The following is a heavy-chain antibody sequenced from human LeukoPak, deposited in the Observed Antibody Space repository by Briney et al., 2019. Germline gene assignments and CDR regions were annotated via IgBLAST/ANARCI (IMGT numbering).Heavy chain of an antibody. CDR3: ARILRNYYYYMDV. V-gene: IGHV3-20*01. D-gene: IGHD5-12*01. CDR2: INWNGGST. Sequence: PGGSLRLSCAASGFTFDDYGMSWVRQAPGKGLEWVSGINWNGGSTGYADSVKGRFTISRDNAKNSLYLQMNSLRAEDTALYHCARILRNYYYYMDVWGKGTTVTVSS. CDR1: GFTFDDYG. J-gene: IGHJ6*03.